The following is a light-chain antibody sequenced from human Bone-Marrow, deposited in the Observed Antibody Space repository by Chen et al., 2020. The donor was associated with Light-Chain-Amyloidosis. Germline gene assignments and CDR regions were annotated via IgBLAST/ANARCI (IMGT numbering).Light chain of an antibody. CDR1: DFPTKY. CDR3: QSADSSGTYEVI. Sequence: SYELTPPPSVSVSPGQTARITSFGDDFPTKYAYWYQQKPGQAPVLVIHRDTERPSGISERFSGSSSGTTATLTISGVQAEDEADYHCQSADSSGTYEVIFGGGTKLTVL. J-gene: IGLJ2*01. V-gene: IGLV3-25*03. CDR2: RDT.